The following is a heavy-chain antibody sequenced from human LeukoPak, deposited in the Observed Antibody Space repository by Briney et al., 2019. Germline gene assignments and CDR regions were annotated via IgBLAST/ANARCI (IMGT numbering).Heavy chain of an antibody. CDR1: GFTLDDYG. J-gene: IGHJ3*02. V-gene: IGHV3-20*04. Sequence: GGSLRLSCAASGFTLDDYGMSWVRHAPGKGLEWVSGINWNGGSTVYADSVKGRFTISRDNAKNSLYLQMNSLRAEDTALYYCARDMGDYYGSGSYYKWAFDIWGQGTMVTVSS. CDR3: ARDMGDYYGSGSYYKWAFDI. CDR2: INWNGGST. D-gene: IGHD3-10*01.